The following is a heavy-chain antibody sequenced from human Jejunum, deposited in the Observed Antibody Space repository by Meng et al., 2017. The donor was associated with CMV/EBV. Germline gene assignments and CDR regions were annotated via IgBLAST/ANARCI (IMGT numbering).Heavy chain of an antibody. CDR1: GDYIGSYGYY. D-gene: IGHD5-12*01. Sequence: VQLRESGTGLGEPSQTLSLTCTVSGDYIGSYGYYWAWIRQPPGKGLEWIGYIHHRGTTYYNPSLKSRLTISVDTSKNKFSLKVSSVSVADTAVYYCARDHTGYGNLDSWGQGTLVTVSS. J-gene: IGHJ4*02. V-gene: IGHV4-30-4*01. CDR2: IHHRGTT. CDR3: ARDHTGYGNLDS.